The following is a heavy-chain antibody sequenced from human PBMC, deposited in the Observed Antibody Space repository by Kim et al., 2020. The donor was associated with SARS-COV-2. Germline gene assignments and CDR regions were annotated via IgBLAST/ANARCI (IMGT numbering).Heavy chain of an antibody. D-gene: IGHD4-4*01. CDR2: ISSSRRNI. CDR1: GFTFSSYS. CDR3: ARDDNYSFDY. J-gene: IGHJ4*02. V-gene: IGHV3-48*04. Sequence: GGSLRLSCVASGFTFSSYSMNWVRQAPGKGLEWVSYISSSRRNINYADFVKGRLTISRDNAKNSLYLQMNSLRAEDTGVYYCARDDNYSFDYWGQGTLGT.